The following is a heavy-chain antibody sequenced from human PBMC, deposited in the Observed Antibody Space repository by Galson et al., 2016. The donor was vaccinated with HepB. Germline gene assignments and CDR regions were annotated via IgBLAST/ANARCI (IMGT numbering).Heavy chain of an antibody. V-gene: IGHV3-30-3*01. Sequence: SLRLSCAASGFSFSGHAMHWVRQAPGKGLEWVAVISYDGSNKYYAHSVKGRFTISRDNSKNTLYLQMNSLRVEDTAVYYCAGDGEGTWLQLPLYWGQGTLVTVSS. CDR2: ISYDGSNK. CDR1: GFSFSGHA. D-gene: IGHD5-24*01. CDR3: AGDGEGTWLQLPLY. J-gene: IGHJ4*02.